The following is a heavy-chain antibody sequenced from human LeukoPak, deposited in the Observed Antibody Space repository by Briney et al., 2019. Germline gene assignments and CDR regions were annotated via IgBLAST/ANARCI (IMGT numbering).Heavy chain of an antibody. CDR3: ARGSWFDP. CDR2: INHSGST. J-gene: IGHJ5*02. V-gene: IGHV4-34*01. Sequence: SETLSLTCAVYGGSFSGYYWSWIRQPPGRGLEWIGEINHSGSTNYNPSLKSRVTISVDTSKNQFSLKLSSVTAADTAVYYCARGSWFDPWGQGTLVTVSS. CDR1: GGSFSGYY.